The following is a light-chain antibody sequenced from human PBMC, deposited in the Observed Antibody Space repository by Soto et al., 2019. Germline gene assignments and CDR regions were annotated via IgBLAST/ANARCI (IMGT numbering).Light chain of an antibody. CDR1: QSVSSN. V-gene: IGKV3-15*01. J-gene: IGKJ1*01. Sequence: EIVMPHSPATLSVSPGERATLSCRASQSVSSNLAWYQQKPGQAPRLLIYGASTRATGIPARFSGSGSGTEFTLTISSLQSEDVAVSYCQQYNDWPRTFGQGTKVDIK. CDR3: QQYNDWPRT. CDR2: GAS.